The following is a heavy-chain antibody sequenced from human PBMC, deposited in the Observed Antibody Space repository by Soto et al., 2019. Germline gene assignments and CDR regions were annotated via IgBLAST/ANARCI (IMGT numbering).Heavy chain of an antibody. D-gene: IGHD3-10*01. J-gene: IGHJ6*02. CDR1: GFTFSSYA. Sequence: GGSLRLSCAASGFTFSSYAMSWVRQAPGKGLEWVSAISGSGGSTYYADSVKGRFTISRDNSKNTLYLQMNSLRAEDTAVYYCAKAGTMVRGVIITSYYYYGMDVWGQGTTVTVSS. CDR3: AKAGTMVRGVIITSYYYYGMDV. CDR2: ISGSGGST. V-gene: IGHV3-23*01.